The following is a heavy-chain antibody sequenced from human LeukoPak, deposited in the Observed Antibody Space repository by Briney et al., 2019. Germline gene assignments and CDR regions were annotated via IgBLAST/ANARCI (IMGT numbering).Heavy chain of an antibody. V-gene: IGHV4-34*01. CDR2: INHSGST. CDR3: ARAVRYYGSGRPNYFDY. CDR1: GGSFSGYY. J-gene: IGHJ4*02. D-gene: IGHD3-10*01. Sequence: SETLSLTCAVYGGSFSGYYWSWIRQPPGKGLEWIGEINHSGSTNYNPSLKSRVTISVDTSKNQFSLKLSSVTAADTAVYYCARAVRYYGSGRPNYFDYWGQGTLVTVSS.